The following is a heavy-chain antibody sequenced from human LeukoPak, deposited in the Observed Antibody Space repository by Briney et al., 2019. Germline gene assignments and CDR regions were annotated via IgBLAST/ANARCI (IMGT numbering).Heavy chain of an antibody. Sequence: PGGSLRLSCAASGFPFSSYEMNWVRQAPGKGLEWVSYISSSGSTIYYADSVKGRFTISRDNAKNSLYLQMNSLRAEDTAVYYCARDQGPYSLGSDYWGQGTLVTVSS. D-gene: IGHD5-18*01. CDR2: ISSSGSTI. V-gene: IGHV3-48*03. CDR1: GFPFSSYE. J-gene: IGHJ4*02. CDR3: ARDQGPYSLGSDY.